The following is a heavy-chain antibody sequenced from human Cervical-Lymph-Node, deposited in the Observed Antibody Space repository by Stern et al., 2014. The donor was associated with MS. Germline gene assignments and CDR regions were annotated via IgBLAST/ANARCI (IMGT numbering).Heavy chain of an antibody. Sequence: QITLKESGPTLVKPTQTLTLTCSFSGFSLRAPGVSIHWIRQPPGKALEWLALFYWNDDKRYSPSLKNRLSLTKDTSKNQVVITMTNMDPVDSGTYFCGHSRTTDTRVDYWGQGTLITVSS. CDR3: GHSRTTDTRVDY. D-gene: IGHD4-17*01. CDR1: GFSLRAPGVS. CDR2: FYWNDDK. J-gene: IGHJ4*02. V-gene: IGHV2-5*01.